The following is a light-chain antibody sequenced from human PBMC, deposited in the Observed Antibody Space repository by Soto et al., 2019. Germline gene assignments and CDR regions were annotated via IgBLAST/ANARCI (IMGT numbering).Light chain of an antibody. Sequence: AIRMTQSPSSFSASTGDRVTITCRASQGISSYLAWYQQKPGKAPKLLIYATSSLQSGVPSRFSGSGSGTDFSLSIRSLQPEDSATYYCLHDYNYPRTFGQGTKV. CDR1: QGISSY. CDR2: ATS. J-gene: IGKJ1*01. V-gene: IGKV1-8*01. CDR3: LHDYNYPRT.